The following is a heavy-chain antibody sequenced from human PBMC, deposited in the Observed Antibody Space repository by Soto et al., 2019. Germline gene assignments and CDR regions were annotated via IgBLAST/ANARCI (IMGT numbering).Heavy chain of an antibody. J-gene: IGHJ4*02. V-gene: IGHV3-23*01. CDR2: LSGGGGSS. CDR3: AKGGCSGGSCYPLDH. Sequence: EVQLLESGGNLVQPGGSLRLSCAASGFTFSGYAMSWVRQVPGQRLAWVSTLSGGGGSSYHADSVKGRFIISRDNSKNTVYLQMKSLRVDDTALYYCAKGGCSGGSCYPLDHWGQGTQVTVSS. CDR1: GFTFSGYA. D-gene: IGHD2-15*01.